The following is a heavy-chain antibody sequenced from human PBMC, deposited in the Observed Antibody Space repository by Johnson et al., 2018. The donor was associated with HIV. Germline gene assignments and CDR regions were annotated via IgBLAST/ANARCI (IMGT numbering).Heavy chain of an antibody. Sequence: QVQLVESGGGVVQPGGSLRLSCAASGFTFSRYDMHWVRQAPGKGLEWGAIISYDGSNKYYADSVKGRFTSSKDNSKNTLFLQMNGLRPEDTAEYYCAGGQGLWAFDIWGQGTMVTVSS. CDR3: AGGQGLWAFDI. D-gene: IGHD2-21*01. CDR1: GFTFSRYD. J-gene: IGHJ3*02. V-gene: IGHV3-30*19. CDR2: ISYDGSNK.